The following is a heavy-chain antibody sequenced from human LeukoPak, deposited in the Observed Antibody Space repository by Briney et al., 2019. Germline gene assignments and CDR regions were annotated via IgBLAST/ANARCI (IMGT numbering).Heavy chain of an antibody. V-gene: IGHV1-18*04. CDR2: ISAYNGNT. CDR1: GYTFTGYY. J-gene: IGHJ4*02. CDR3: ATATYSDDPGYYFDY. Sequence: ASVKVSCKASGYTFTGYYMHWVRPAPGQGLEWVGWISAYNGNTNYAQKLQGRVTMTTDTSTSTAYMELRSLRSDDTAVYYCATATYSDDPGYYFDYWGQGTLVTVSS. D-gene: IGHD2-15*01.